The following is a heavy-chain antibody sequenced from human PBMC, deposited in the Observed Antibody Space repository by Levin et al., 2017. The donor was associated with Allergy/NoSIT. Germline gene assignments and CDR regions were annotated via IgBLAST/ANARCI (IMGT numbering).Heavy chain of an antibody. J-gene: IGHJ4*02. CDR3: ARGFLEWRWPDNFYFDS. Sequence: PSQTLSLPCAVYGGSFGGYYWTWIRQPPGKGLQWIGDSNRGSTSYNASLKSRVTISEDTSKNQFSLKLKSVTAADTAVYYCARGFLEWRWPDNFYFDSWGQGTPVIVSS. V-gene: IGHV4-34*01. CDR2: SNRGST. D-gene: IGHD3-3*01. CDR1: GGSFGGYY.